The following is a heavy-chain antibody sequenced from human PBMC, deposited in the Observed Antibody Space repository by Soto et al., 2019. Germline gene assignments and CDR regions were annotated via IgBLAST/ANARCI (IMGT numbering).Heavy chain of an antibody. CDR2: ISYDGSSK. D-gene: IGHD6-13*01. J-gene: IGHJ4*02. CDR3: AKAAAAGIFDY. Sequence: GGSLRLSYAASGFTFSSYGMHWVRQAPGKGLEWVAVISYDGSSKYYADSVKGRFTISRDNSKNTLYLQMNSLRAEGTAVYYCAKAAAAGIFDYWGQGTLVTVSS. CDR1: GFTFSSYG. V-gene: IGHV3-30*18.